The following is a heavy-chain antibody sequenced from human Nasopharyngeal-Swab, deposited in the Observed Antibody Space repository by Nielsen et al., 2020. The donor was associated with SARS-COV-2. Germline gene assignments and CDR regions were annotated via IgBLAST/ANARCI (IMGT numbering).Heavy chain of an antibody. CDR3: ARHLRELCGAYAFDY. V-gene: IGHV4-59*08. CDR2: IYYSGST. Sequence: SETLSLTCTVSGGSISSYYWSWIRQPPGKGLEWIGYIYYSGSTNYNPSLKSRVTISVDTSKNQFSLKLSSVTAADTAVYYCARHLRELCGAYAFDYWGQGTLVTVSS. D-gene: IGHD1-26*01. J-gene: IGHJ4*02. CDR1: GGSISSYY.